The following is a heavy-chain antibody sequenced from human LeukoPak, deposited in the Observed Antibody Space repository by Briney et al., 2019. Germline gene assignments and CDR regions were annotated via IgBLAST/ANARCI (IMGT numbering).Heavy chain of an antibody. V-gene: IGHV4-34*01. CDR3: ARPINWYFDL. CDR1: GGSFSTYF. J-gene: IGHJ2*01. Sequence: SETLPLTCAVFGGSFSTYFVHWIRQPPGKGMEWIGEIDQSGSTKYNPSLKSRVTVSIDTSKNQFSLNLNSVTAADTAVYYCARPINWYFDLWGRGTLVTVSS. CDR2: IDQSGST.